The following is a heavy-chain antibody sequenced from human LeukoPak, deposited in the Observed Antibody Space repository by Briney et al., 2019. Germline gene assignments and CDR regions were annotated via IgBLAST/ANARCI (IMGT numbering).Heavy chain of an antibody. J-gene: IGHJ3*02. CDR1: GYTFSTYG. CDR3: AREKTRLAAGDAFDI. V-gene: IGHV1-18*01. D-gene: IGHD6-13*01. CDR2: ISTYNGNT. Sequence: GASVKVSCKPSGYTFSTYGISWVRQAPGQGLEWMGWISTYNGNTYYALKLQGRVTMTTDTSTSTAYMELRNLRSDDTAVYYCAREKTRLAAGDAFDIWGQGTMVTASS.